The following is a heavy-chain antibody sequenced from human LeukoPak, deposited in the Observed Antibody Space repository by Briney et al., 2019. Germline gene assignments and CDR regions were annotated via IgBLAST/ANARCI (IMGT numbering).Heavy chain of an antibody. CDR1: GVSIRSYY. CDR3: ARRGDYFDD. V-gene: IGHV4-59*08. J-gene: IGHJ4*02. D-gene: IGHD3-16*01. CDR2: IYSSGGT. Sequence: SETLSLTCTVSGVSIRSYYWSWIRQPPGKGLEWIGYIYSSGGTNYNPSLESRVTISVDTSKNQFSLKLNSRTAADTAVYYCARRGDYFDDWGQGTLVTVSS.